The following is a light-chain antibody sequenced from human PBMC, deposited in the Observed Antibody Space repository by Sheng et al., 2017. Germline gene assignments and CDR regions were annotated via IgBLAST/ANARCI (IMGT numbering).Light chain of an antibody. CDR3: SSYRSSSTPNWV. V-gene: IGLV2-14*03. CDR2: DVS. CDR1: SSNVGSYKL. Sequence: QSALTQPASVSGSPGQSITISCTGTSSNVGSYKLVSWYQQHPGKAPKLMICDVSNRPSGVSSRFSGSKSGNTASLTISGLQAEDEANYYCSSYRSSSTPNWVFGGGTKLTVL. J-gene: IGLJ3*02.